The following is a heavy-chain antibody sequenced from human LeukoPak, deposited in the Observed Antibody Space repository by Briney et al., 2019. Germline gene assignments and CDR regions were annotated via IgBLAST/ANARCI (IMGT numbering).Heavy chain of an antibody. J-gene: IGHJ4*02. D-gene: IGHD5-12*01. V-gene: IGHV3-7*01. CDR1: GFTFSSYW. CDR3: ARYPRPSYYFDY. CDR2: IKQDGSEK. Sequence: AGGSLRLSCAASGFTFSSYWMSWIRQAPGKGLEWVANIKQDGSEKYYVDSVKGRFTISRDNAKNSVYLQMNSLRAEDMGVYYCARYPRPSYYFDYWGRGTLATISS.